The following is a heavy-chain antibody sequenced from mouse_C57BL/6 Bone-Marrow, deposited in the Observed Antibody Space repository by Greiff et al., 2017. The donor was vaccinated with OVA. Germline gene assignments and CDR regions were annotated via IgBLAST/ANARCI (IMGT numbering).Heavy chain of an antibody. J-gene: IGHJ1*03. Sequence: EVKLEESGGGLVQPGGSLSLSCAASGFTFTDYYMSWVRQPPGKALEWLGFIRNKANGYTTEYSASVKGRFTISRDNSQSILYLHMNALRAEHSATYYCARDGGGYYYGSSNDWYFDVWGTGTTVTVSS. CDR1: GFTFTDYY. D-gene: IGHD1-1*01. CDR2: IRNKANGYTT. V-gene: IGHV7-3*01. CDR3: ARDGGGYYYGSSNDWYFDV.